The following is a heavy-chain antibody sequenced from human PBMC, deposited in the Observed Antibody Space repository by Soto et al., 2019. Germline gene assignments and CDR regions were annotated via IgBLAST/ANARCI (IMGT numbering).Heavy chain of an antibody. CDR1: GFNFNSYT. CDR3: ARDRYSGWLFSTYYYYGMDV. D-gene: IGHD6-19*01. Sequence: GGSLRLSCAASGFNFNSYTINWVRQAPGKRLEWLSSISSSGYIFSTDSVRGRFTISRDNAKNSLHLQMNSLRAEDTAVYYCARDRYSGWLFSTYYYYGMDVWGQGTTVTVSS. CDR2: ISSSGYI. J-gene: IGHJ6*02. V-gene: IGHV3-21*01.